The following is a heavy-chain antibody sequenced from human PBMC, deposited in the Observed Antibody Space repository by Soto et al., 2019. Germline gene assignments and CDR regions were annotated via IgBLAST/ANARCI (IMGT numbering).Heavy chain of an antibody. CDR1: GFTFSSYA. CDR3: AKDDVVVVVAATPFDY. Sequence: GSLRLSCAASGFTFSSYAMSWFRQAPGKGLEWVSAISGSGGSTYYADSVKGRFTISRDNSKNTLYLQMNSLRAEDTAVYYCAKDDVVVVVAATPFDYWGQGTLVTVSS. J-gene: IGHJ4*02. D-gene: IGHD2-15*01. CDR2: ISGSGGST. V-gene: IGHV3-23*01.